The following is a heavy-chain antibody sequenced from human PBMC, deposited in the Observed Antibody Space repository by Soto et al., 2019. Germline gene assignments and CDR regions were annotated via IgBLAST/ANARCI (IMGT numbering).Heavy chain of an antibody. CDR3: ASLPLRRTCGGACYRSYFDY. CDR2: IYYSGGA. V-gene: IGHV4-39*01. CDR1: GGSISSSTYY. Sequence: QLQLQGSGPGLVKPSETLSLTCTVSGGSISSSTYYWGWIRQPPGKGLEWIGTIYYSGGAYYNPSLKSRVTISADTSKDQFSLKLSSVTAADTALYYCASLPLRRTCGGACYRSYFDYWGQGTLVTVSS. D-gene: IGHD2-21*02. J-gene: IGHJ4*02.